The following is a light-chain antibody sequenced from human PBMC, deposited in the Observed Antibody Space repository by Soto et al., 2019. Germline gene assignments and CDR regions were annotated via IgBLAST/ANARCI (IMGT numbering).Light chain of an antibody. CDR2: DAS. CDR3: QKYNSFWT. Sequence: DIQITQSPSSFSSSVSERFTITCRASQNIWRLLAWYQQKPGKAPELLIYDASSLQSGVPPRFSGSGSGTEFTLTISSLQPEDFATYYCQKYNSFWTFGQGTKV. J-gene: IGKJ1*01. V-gene: IGKV1-5*01. CDR1: QNIWRL.